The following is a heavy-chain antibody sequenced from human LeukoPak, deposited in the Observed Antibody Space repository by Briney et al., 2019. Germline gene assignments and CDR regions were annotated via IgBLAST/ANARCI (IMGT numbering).Heavy chain of an antibody. CDR1: GYSLTELS. Sequence: ASVKVSCKVSGYSLTELSMHWVRQAPGKGVEWMGGFDPEDGKTICAQKFQGRVTMTEDTSTDTAYMELSSLRSEDTAVYYCATRPYDNSGYYYYYFDYWGQGTLVTVSS. CDR2: FDPEDGKT. CDR3: ATRPYDNSGYYYYYFDY. J-gene: IGHJ4*02. V-gene: IGHV1-24*01. D-gene: IGHD3-22*01.